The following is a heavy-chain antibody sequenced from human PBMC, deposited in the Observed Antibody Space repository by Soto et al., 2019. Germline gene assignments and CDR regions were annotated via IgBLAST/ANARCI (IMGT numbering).Heavy chain of an antibody. Sequence: KPSETLSLTCAVSGGSFSGHSWTWIRQSPGKGLEWIGDINHSGRVNYSPSPMSRVTISLDTSTNQFSLTLSAVTAADTAMYYCSTRAYDTNGYYRFDPWGQGTLVTVSS. CDR2: INHSGRV. CDR3: STRAYDTNGYYRFDP. CDR1: GGSFSGHS. J-gene: IGHJ5*01. V-gene: IGHV4-34*01. D-gene: IGHD3-22*01.